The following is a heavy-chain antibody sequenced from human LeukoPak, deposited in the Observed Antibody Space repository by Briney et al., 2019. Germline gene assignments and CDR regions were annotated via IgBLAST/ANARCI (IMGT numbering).Heavy chain of an antibody. V-gene: IGHV3-11*03. D-gene: IGHD6-13*01. J-gene: IGHJ4*02. CDR3: ARISSWYFDY. CDR2: ISSSSSYT. Sequence: PGGSLRLFCAASGFTFSDYYMSWIRQAPGKGLEWVSYISSSSSYTNYADSVKGRFTISRDNAKNSLYLQMNSLRAEDTAVYYCARISSWYFDYWGQGTLVTVSS. CDR1: GFTFSDYY.